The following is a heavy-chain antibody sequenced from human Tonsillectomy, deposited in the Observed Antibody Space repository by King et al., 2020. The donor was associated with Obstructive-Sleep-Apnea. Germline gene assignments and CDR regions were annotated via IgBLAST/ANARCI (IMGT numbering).Heavy chain of an antibody. D-gene: IGHD1-26*01. CDR1: GYSISSGYY. V-gene: IGHV4-38-2*02. J-gene: IGHJ5*02. CDR2: IYHSGST. CDR3: ARDSGDR. Sequence: VQLQESGPGLVKPSETLSLTCTVSGYSISSGYYWGWIRQPPGKGLDWIGSIYHSGSTNYNPSLKSRVTISVDTSKNQFSLRLTSVTVADTAVYYCARDSGDRWGQGTLVTVSS.